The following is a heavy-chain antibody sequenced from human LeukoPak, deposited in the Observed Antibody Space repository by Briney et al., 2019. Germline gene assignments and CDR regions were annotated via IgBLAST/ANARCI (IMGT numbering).Heavy chain of an antibody. Sequence: SETLSLTCTVSGGSISSSSYYWGWIRQPPGKGLEWIGSIYYSGSTYYNPSLKSRVTISVDTSKNQFSLKLSSVTAADTAVYYCARVSPYYDFWSGYFDTPVFDYWGQGTLVTVSS. CDR2: IYYSGST. CDR3: ARVSPYYDFWSGYFDTPVFDY. CDR1: GGSISSSSYY. D-gene: IGHD3-3*01. J-gene: IGHJ4*02. V-gene: IGHV4-39*07.